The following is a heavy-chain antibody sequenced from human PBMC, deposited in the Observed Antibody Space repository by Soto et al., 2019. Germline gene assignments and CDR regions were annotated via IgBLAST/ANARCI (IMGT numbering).Heavy chain of an antibody. V-gene: IGHV4-39*01. CDR2: IYHKGST. D-gene: IGHD3-10*01. Sequence: SETLSLTCTVSGGSTSSSSYYWGWIRQPPGEGLEWLGSIYHKGSTYYNPSLKSRVTISVDTSKNQFSLKLSGVTAADTAVYYCARAYGIVIITDAFDIWGQGTMVTVSS. CDR1: GGSTSSSSYY. CDR3: ARAYGIVIITDAFDI. J-gene: IGHJ3*02.